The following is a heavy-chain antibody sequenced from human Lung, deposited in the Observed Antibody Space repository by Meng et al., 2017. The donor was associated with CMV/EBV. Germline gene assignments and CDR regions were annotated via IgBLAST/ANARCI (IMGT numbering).Heavy chain of an antibody. CDR3: ASALDPTYFNY. D-gene: IGHD3-9*01. Sequence: SVKVSCKASGYTFTNYGISWVRRAPGQGLEWMGWINTYNGKTNYRQNLQGRVTMTTDTSTSTVYMELRSLRSDDTAVYYCASALDPTYFNYWGQGTLVTV. J-gene: IGHJ4*02. CDR2: INTYNGKT. V-gene: IGHV1-18*01. CDR1: GYTFTNYG.